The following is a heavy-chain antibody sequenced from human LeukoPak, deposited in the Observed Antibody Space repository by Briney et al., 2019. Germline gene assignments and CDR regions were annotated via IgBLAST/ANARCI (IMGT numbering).Heavy chain of an antibody. CDR3: ASGYCSTTSCRPPEH. J-gene: IGHJ1*01. Sequence: GGSLRLSCAASGFSFSTYVIHWVRQAPGKGLEWVAVIWHDGINKYYADSVKGRFTISRDNSKNTLSLQMNSLRAEDTAVYYCASGYCSTTSCRPPEHWGHGILVTVSS. D-gene: IGHD2-2*01. CDR2: IWHDGINK. CDR1: GFSFSTYV. V-gene: IGHV3-33*01.